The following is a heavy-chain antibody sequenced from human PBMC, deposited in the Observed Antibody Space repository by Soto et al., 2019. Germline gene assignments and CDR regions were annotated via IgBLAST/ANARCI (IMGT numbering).Heavy chain of an antibody. V-gene: IGHV1-46*01. J-gene: IGHJ6*02. CDR1: GYTFTSNA. Sequence: ASVKVSCKSSGYTFTSNAMHWVRQAPGQGLEWMGIINPSGGSTSYAQKFQGRVTMTRDTSTSTVYMELSSLRSEDTAVYYCARASTVEMAYYYGMDVWGQGTTVTVSS. CDR2: INPSGGST. D-gene: IGHD3-3*02. CDR3: ARASTVEMAYYYGMDV.